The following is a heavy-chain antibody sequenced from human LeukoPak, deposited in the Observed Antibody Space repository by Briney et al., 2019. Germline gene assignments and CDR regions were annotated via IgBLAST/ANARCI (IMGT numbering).Heavy chain of an antibody. D-gene: IGHD5-24*01. CDR2: IYHSGDT. J-gene: IGHJ4*02. CDR1: GVSISSSPW. V-gene: IGHV4-4*02. CDR3: ARAENGFNIKVPVY. Sequence: SETLSLTCAVSGVSISSSPWWSWVRQPPGKGLEWIGEIYHSGDTNYNPSLKSRVTISVDKSKNQFSLKLRSVTAADTAVYYCARAENGFNIKVPVYWGQGTLVTVSS.